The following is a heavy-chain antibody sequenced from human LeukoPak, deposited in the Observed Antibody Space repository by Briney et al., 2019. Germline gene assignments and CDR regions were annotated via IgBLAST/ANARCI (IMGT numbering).Heavy chain of an antibody. V-gene: IGHV1-18*01. CDR3: ARACCSSTSCYTPWFDP. CDR2: ISAYNGNT. Sequence: ASVKVSCKASGYTFTSYGISWVRQAPGQGLEWMGWISAYNGNTNYAQKLQGRVTMTTDTSTSTAYMELRSLRSDDTAVYYCARACCSSTSCYTPWFDPWGQGTLVTASS. CDR1: GYTFTSYG. J-gene: IGHJ5*02. D-gene: IGHD2-2*02.